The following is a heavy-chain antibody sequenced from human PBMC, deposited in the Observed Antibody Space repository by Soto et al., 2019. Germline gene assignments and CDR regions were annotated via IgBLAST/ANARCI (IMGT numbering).Heavy chain of an antibody. CDR1: GFTFSSYG. CDR2: IWYDGSNK. V-gene: IGHV3-33*01. Sequence: PGESLKISCAASGFTFSSYGMHWVRQAPGKGLEWVAVIWYDGSNKYYADSVKGRFTISRDNSKNTLYLQMNSLRAEDTAVYYCARDFNTGPGYCSGGSCRDAFDIWGQGTMVTVSS. J-gene: IGHJ3*02. CDR3: ARDFNTGPGYCSGGSCRDAFDI. D-gene: IGHD2-15*01.